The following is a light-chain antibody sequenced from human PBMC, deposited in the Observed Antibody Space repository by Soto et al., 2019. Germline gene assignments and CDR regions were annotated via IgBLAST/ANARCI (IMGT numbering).Light chain of an antibody. CDR3: QQYGRSPFT. J-gene: IGKJ3*01. V-gene: IGKV3-20*01. Sequence: EVVLTQSPGTLSLTQGEGATLSCRAWQRVSSNNLACDQQRPGLPPRVVIYGASTRATGIPARFSVSGSRADFTLTISRLEPEDFAVYYCQQYGRSPFTFGPGTKVDI. CDR1: QRVSSNN. CDR2: GAS.